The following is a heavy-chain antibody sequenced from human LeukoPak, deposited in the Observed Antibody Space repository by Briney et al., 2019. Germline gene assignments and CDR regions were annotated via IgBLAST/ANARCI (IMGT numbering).Heavy chain of an antibody. CDR3: ARDKSGSRS. V-gene: IGHV3-7*01. Sequence: PGGSLRLSCAASGFTFSTYWMTWLRQAPGKGLQWVASIKQDGSEIYYVDSVKGRFTVSRDNAKNSLYLHMNSLRAEDTAVYYWARDKSGSRSWGQGTLVTVSS. D-gene: IGHD3-10*01. CDR2: IKQDGSEI. CDR1: GFTFSTYW. J-gene: IGHJ5*02.